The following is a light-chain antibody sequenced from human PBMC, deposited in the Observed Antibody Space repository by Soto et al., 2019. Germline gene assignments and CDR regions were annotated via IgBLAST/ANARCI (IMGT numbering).Light chain of an antibody. CDR3: QQYDNLPLT. CDR1: QGINSY. J-gene: IGKJ4*01. Sequence: IEMTHSPSSLSAYVGDRVTISCRASQGINSYVVWYQQKPGKLPKLLIYGASTLPSGVPSRFSGSGSGTDCTFTISSLQPEDISTYYCQQYDNLPLTFGGGTKV. V-gene: IGKV1-27*01. CDR2: GAS.